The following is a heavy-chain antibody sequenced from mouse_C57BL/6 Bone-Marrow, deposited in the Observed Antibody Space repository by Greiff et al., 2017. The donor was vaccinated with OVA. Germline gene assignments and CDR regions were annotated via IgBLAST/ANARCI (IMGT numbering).Heavy chain of an antibody. CDR1: EYEFPSHD. CDR3: ARLGYGNYAMDY. CDR2: INSDGGST. D-gene: IGHD2-10*02. V-gene: IGHV5-2*01. Sequence: EVHLVESGGGLVQPGESLKLSCESNEYEFPSHDMSWVRKTPEKRLELVAAINSDGGSTYYPDTMEGRFIISRDNTKKTLYLQMSSLRSEDTALYYCARLGYGNYAMDYWGQGTSVTVSS. J-gene: IGHJ4*01.